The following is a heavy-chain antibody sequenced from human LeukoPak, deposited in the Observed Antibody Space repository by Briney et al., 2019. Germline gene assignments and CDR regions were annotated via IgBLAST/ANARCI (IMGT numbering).Heavy chain of an antibody. D-gene: IGHD2-21*01. V-gene: IGHV3-21*06. CDR2: ITYNIKDK. J-gene: IGHJ4*02. CDR1: GFTFSCYT. CDR3: AKDSLHLAIYSFDY. Sequence: PGGSLRLSCAAPGFTFSCYTMNWVRQAPGKGLEWVSSITYNIKDKHYADSVKGRFTISRDNSKNTLYLQMNSLRAEDTAFYYCAKDSLHLAIYSFDYWGQGSVVTVSS.